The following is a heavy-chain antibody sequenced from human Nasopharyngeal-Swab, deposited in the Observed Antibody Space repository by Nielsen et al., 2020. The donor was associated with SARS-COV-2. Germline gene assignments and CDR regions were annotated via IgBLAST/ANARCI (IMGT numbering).Heavy chain of an antibody. J-gene: IGHJ6*02. CDR1: GFTFSSYS. D-gene: IGHD2-2*01. CDR2: ISSSSSYI. Sequence: GESLKISCAASGFTFSSYSMNWVRQAPGKGLEWVSSISSSSSYIYYADSVKGRFTISRDNAKNSLYLQMNSLRAEDTAVYYCASSYCSSTSCPYYYGMDVWGQGTTVTVSS. CDR3: ASSYCSSTSCPYYYGMDV. V-gene: IGHV3-21*01.